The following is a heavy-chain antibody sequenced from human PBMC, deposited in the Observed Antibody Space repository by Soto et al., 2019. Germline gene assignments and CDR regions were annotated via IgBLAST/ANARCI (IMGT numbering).Heavy chain of an antibody. Sequence: EVHLVESGGGLVKPGGSLRLSCAASGFTFSNAWINWVRQAPGKGLEWVGRIKSKTDGGTTDFAAPVKGRFAISRDDSKDMVYLQMNSLKTEDTGIYYFTTDSYSTMIVARFDYWGHGTLVTVSS. CDR3: TTDSYSTMIVARFDY. D-gene: IGHD3-22*01. CDR2: IKSKTDGGTT. J-gene: IGHJ4*01. V-gene: IGHV3-15*07. CDR1: GFTFSNAW.